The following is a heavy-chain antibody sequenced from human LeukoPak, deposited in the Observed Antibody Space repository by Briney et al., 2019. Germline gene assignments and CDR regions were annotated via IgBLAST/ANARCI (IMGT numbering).Heavy chain of an antibody. D-gene: IGHD2-2*02. Sequence: GGSLRLSCAASGFTFSSYGMHWVRQAPGKGLEWGAVISYDGSNKYYADSVKGRFTISRDNSKNTLYLQMNSLRAEDTAVYYCAKDQGLPAAIKNDAFDIWGQGTMVTVSS. V-gene: IGHV3-30*18. CDR2: ISYDGSNK. J-gene: IGHJ3*02. CDR1: GFTFSSYG. CDR3: AKDQGLPAAIKNDAFDI.